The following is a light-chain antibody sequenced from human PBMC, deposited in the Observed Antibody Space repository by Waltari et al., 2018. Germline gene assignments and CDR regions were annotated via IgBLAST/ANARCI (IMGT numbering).Light chain of an antibody. Sequence: QSALTQPASVSGSPGQSITISCTGTSSDVGSYNLVSWYQQHPGKGPKLMIYAVSKRPSGVSNRFSGSKSGNTASLTISGLQAEDEAEYYCCSYAGSKFYVFGTGTKVTVL. V-gene: IGLV2-23*02. CDR1: SSDVGSYNL. CDR3: CSYAGSKFYV. J-gene: IGLJ1*01. CDR2: AVS.